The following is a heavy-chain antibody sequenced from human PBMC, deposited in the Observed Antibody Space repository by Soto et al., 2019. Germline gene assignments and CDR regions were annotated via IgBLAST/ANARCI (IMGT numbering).Heavy chain of an antibody. J-gene: IGHJ6*02. D-gene: IGHD5-18*01. CDR1: GFTVTSNY. Sequence: PGGSLRLSCAASGFTVTSNYMNWVRQPPGKGLEWVSIIYSSGATYYADSVKGRFTISRDKSKNTLYLQMRNLRAEDTAIYYCARVDTYDYYYAMDVWGQGTTVTVS. CDR3: ARVDTYDYYYAMDV. V-gene: IGHV3-53*01. CDR2: IYSSGAT.